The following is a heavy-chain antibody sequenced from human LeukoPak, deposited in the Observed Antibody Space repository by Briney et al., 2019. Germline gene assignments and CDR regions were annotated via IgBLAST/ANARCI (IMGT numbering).Heavy chain of an antibody. CDR2: IIPIFGTA. CDR3: ASCSGGSCYPYGVNFYYYYGMDV. J-gene: IGHJ6*02. CDR1: GGTFSSYA. V-gene: IGHV1-69*01. D-gene: IGHD2-15*01. Sequence: SVKVSCKASGGTFSSYAISWVRQAPGQGLEWMGGIIPIFGTANYAQKFQGRVTITADESTSTAYMELSSLRSEDTAVYYCASCSGGSCYPYGVNFYYYYGMDVWGQGTTVTVSS.